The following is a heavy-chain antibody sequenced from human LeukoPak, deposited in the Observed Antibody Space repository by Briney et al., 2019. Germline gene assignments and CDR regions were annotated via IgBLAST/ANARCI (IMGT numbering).Heavy chain of an antibody. J-gene: IGHJ3*02. CDR3: ARVDDLDAFDM. CDR1: GFTFSTFA. V-gene: IGHV3-30-3*01. D-gene: IGHD2-2*03. Sequence: PGGSLRLSCAASGFTFSTFAMHWVRQAPGKGLEWVAVISYHGSNEYYADSVKGRFTIFRDNSKNTLFLQINSLRPEDTAVYYCARVDDLDAFDMWGQGTLVTVPS. CDR2: ISYHGSNE.